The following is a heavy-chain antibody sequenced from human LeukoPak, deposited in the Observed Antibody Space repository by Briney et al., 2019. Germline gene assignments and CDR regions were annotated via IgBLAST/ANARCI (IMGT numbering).Heavy chain of an antibody. V-gene: IGHV4-4*02. CDR1: GGSISSSNW. CDR3: ARDPLPYSSGLGAFDI. CDR2: IYHSGST. J-gene: IGHJ3*02. Sequence: SETLSLTCAVSGGSISSSNWWSWVRQPPGKGLEWIGEIYHSGSTNYNPSLKSRVTISVDKSKNQFSLKLSSVTAADTAVYYCARDPLPYSSGLGAFDIWGQGTMVTVSS. D-gene: IGHD6-19*01.